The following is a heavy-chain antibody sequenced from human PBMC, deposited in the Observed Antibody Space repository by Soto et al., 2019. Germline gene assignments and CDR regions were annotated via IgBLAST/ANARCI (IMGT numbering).Heavy chain of an antibody. J-gene: IGHJ4*02. D-gene: IGHD3-16*01. Sequence: QVQLVESGGGLVKPGGSLRLSCAASGFTFSDYYMSWIRQAPGKGLEWISYISNGGGAISYAGSVKGRFTISRDNAKNSLFLQMNNLRAEDTAVYYWARGGSTLTFTYWGQGTLVTVSS. CDR1: GFTFSDYY. CDR3: ARGGSTLTFTY. V-gene: IGHV3-11*01. CDR2: ISNGGGAI.